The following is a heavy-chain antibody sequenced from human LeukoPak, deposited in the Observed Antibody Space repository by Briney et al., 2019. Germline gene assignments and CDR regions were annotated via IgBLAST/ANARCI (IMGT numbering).Heavy chain of an antibody. CDR1: GFTFSSYS. CDR3: ARDPKSSSAGGY. J-gene: IGHJ4*02. D-gene: IGHD6-13*01. Sequence: GGSLRPSCAASGFTFSSYSMNWVRQAPGKGLEWVSSISSSSSYIYYADSVKGRFTISRDNAKNSLYLQMNSLRAEDTAVYYCARDPKSSSAGGYWGQGTLVTVSS. V-gene: IGHV3-21*01. CDR2: ISSSSSYI.